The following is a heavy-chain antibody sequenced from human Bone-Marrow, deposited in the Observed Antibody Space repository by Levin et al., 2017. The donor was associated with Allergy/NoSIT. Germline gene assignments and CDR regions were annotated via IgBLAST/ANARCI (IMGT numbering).Heavy chain of an antibody. J-gene: IGHJ4*02. CDR3: ARGGDYGNY. CDR2: IYSAGST. CDR1: GFTVSNNY. D-gene: IGHD4/OR15-4a*01. Sequence: QSGGSLRLSCAASGFTVSNNYMRWVRQPPGKGLEWVSLIYSAGSTYYADSVKGRFTISRDKSKNTLYLQMNSLRAEDTAVYYCARGGDYGNYWGQGTLVTVSS. V-gene: IGHV3-66*01.